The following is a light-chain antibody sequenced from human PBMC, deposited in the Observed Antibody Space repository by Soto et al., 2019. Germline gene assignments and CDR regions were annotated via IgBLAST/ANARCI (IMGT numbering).Light chain of an antibody. J-gene: IGKJ1*01. CDR1: QSLNDW. CDR2: KVS. V-gene: IGKV1-5*03. CDR3: QQYNGYSWA. Sequence: DIQMTHSPSTLSASVGDRVTITCRASQSLNDWLAWFQQKPGKAPNLLIYKVSNLESGVPSRFSGSGSGTEFTLTISSLQPDDFATYYCQQYNGYSWAFGQGTKVEIK.